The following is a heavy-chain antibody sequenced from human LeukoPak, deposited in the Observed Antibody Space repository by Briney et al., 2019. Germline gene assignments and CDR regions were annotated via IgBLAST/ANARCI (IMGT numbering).Heavy chain of an antibody. CDR1: GYTFTSYD. V-gene: IGHV1-8*01. Sequence: ASVKVSCKASGYTFTSYDINRVRQATGQGLEWMGWMNPNSGNTGYAQKFQGRVTMTRNTSISTAYMELSSLRSEDTAVYYCARMSSSWYEVPDYWGQGTLVTVSS. CDR2: MNPNSGNT. J-gene: IGHJ4*02. D-gene: IGHD6-13*01. CDR3: ARMSSSWYEVPDY.